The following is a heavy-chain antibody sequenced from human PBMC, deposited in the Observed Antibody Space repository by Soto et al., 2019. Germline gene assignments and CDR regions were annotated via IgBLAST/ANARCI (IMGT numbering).Heavy chain of an antibody. CDR1: GFTFRNFE. CDR2: ISSSGTKT. J-gene: IGHJ5*02. Sequence: DVKLLESGGGMVQPGGSLRLSCVVSGFTFRNFEMNWVRQVPGKGLEWISYISSSGTKTYYAESVKGRFTISRDNTEDSLFLQTNGLRLDDTGIYFCARDSIASPNWFDPWGQGTRVIVSS. D-gene: IGHD6-6*01. V-gene: IGHV3-48*03. CDR3: ARDSIASPNWFDP.